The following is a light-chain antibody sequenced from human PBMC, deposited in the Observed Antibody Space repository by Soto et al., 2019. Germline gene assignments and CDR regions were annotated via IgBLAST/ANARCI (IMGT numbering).Light chain of an antibody. V-gene: IGKV3-11*02. J-gene: IGKJ1*01. Sequence: EILLAQSPATLSLSPGERATLSCKASQDVSIFLAWYQQKPGQPPRLLIHDASNRATGVPARFSGSGSGRDFTLTITSLEPEDFAVYYCQQYSSSPEAFGQGTKVEIK. CDR2: DAS. CDR3: QQYSSSPEA. CDR1: QDVSIF.